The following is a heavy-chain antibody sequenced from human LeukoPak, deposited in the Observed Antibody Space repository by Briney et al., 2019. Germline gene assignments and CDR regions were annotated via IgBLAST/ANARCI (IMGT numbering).Heavy chain of an antibody. D-gene: IGHD5-18*01. CDR1: GFTFTNAW. J-gene: IGHJ4*02. CDR2: IKGKVDGGTT. Sequence: GGSLRLSCEVSGFTFTNAWMSWVRQAPGKGLEWVGRIKGKVDGGTTDYAAPVKGRFTISRDNSKNTLYLQMSSLKTEDTAVYYCTPGYSHGSYFDYWGQGTLVTVSS. V-gene: IGHV3-15*01. CDR3: TPGYSHGSYFDY.